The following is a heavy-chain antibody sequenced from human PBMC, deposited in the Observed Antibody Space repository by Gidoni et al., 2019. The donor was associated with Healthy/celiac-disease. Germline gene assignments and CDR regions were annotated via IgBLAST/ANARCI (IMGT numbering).Heavy chain of an antibody. Sequence: QVQLVESGGGVVQPGRSLRRSCAASGFTFSSYGMHWVRQAPGKGLEWVAVISYDGSNKYYADSVKGRFTISRDNSKNTLYLQMNSLRAEDTAVYYCANLYSSGWYYFDYWGQGTLVTVSS. J-gene: IGHJ4*02. CDR1: GFTFSSYG. V-gene: IGHV3-30*18. CDR2: ISYDGSNK. D-gene: IGHD6-19*01. CDR3: ANLYSSGWYYFDY.